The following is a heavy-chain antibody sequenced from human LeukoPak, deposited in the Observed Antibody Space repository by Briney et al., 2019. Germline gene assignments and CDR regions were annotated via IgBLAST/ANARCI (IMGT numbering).Heavy chain of an antibody. CDR3: ARTIRHNWNPVWFDP. CDR1: GGSINSYY. D-gene: IGHD1-20*01. J-gene: IGHJ5*02. CDR2: IYYSGST. V-gene: IGHV4-59*01. Sequence: SETLSLTCTVSGGSINSYYWSWIRQPPGKGLEWIAYIYYSGSTSYNPSFKSRVTISVDTSKNQFSLKLSSVTSADTAVYYCARTIRHNWNPVWFDPWGQGTLVTVSS.